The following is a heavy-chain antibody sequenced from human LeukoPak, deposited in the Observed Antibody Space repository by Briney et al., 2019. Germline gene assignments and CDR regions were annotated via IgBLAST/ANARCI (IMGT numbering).Heavy chain of an antibody. J-gene: IGHJ1*01. CDR1: GGSFSGYY. CDR3: ARGLSYYDSSGYYKRKTRYFQH. CDR2: INHSGST. Sequence: SETLSLTCAVYGGSFSGYYWSWIRQPPGKGLEWIGEINHSGSTNYNPSLKSRVTISVDTSKNQFSLKLSSVTAADTAVYYCARGLSYYDSSGYYKRKTRYFQHWGQGTLVTVSS. V-gene: IGHV4-34*01. D-gene: IGHD3-22*01.